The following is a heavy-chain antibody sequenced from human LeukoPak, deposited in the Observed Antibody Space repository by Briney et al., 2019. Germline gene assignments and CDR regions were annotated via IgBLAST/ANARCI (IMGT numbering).Heavy chain of an antibody. CDR3: ARVYYDFWSGYSNWFDP. Sequence: ASVKVSCKASGYTFTSYDINWVRQAPGQGLEWMGWISAYNGNTNYAQKLQGRVTMTTDTSTSTAYMELRSLRSDDTAVYYCARVYYDFWSGYSNWFDPWGQGTLVTVSS. J-gene: IGHJ5*02. D-gene: IGHD3-3*01. CDR1: GYTFTSYD. CDR2: ISAYNGNT. V-gene: IGHV1-18*01.